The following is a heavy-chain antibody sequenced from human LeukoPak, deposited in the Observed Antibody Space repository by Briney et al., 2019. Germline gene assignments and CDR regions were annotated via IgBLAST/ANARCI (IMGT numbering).Heavy chain of an antibody. V-gene: IGHV3-66*01. CDR2: IYSDGST. CDR3: ATGDRAWDF. D-gene: IGHD4-17*01. J-gene: IGHJ4*02. Sequence: GGSLRLSCAASGFTLSTKYISWVRQAPGKGLEWVSVIYSDGSTRSADSVKGRFTISSDNSRNTVFLQMNSLRAEDTAVYYCATGDRAWDFWGQGTVVTVSS. CDR1: GFTLSTKY.